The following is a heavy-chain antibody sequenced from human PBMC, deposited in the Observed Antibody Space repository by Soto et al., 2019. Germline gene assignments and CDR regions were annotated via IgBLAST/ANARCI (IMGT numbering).Heavy chain of an antibody. D-gene: IGHD5-12*01. J-gene: IGHJ6*03. CDR3: ARKDSGYADYVDV. CDR2: IYYSGGT. Sequence: QVQLQESGPGLVKPSQTLSLTCTVSGGSISRGGYYWSWIRQHPGKGLEWIGYIYYSGGTYYNPSLKSRVTISLATSENQFSLRLSSVTAADTAVYYCARKDSGYADYVDVWGKGTTVTVSS. CDR1: GGSISRGGYY. V-gene: IGHV4-31*03.